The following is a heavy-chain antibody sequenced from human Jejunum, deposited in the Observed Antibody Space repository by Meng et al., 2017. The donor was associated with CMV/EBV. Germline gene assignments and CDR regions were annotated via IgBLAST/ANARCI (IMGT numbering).Heavy chain of an antibody. D-gene: IGHD1-26*01. CDR3: ARAVGPTRFDP. CDR1: GYTFTDNH. V-gene: IGHV1-2*02. CDR2: INPNSGAT. Sequence: CRASGYTFTDNHVHWVRQAPGQGLEWMGWINPNSGATNYAQKFQGRVTMARDTSISTVYMELSRLTSDDTAVFYCARAVGPTRFDPWGQGTLVTVSS. J-gene: IGHJ5*02.